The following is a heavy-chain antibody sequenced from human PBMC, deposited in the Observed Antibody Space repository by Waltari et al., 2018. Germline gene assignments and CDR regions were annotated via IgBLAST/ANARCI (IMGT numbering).Heavy chain of an antibody. CDR1: GGSFSGYY. CDR2: INHSGST. J-gene: IGHJ6*03. D-gene: IGHD3-9*01. V-gene: IGHV4-34*01. Sequence: QVQLQQWGAGLLKPSETLSLTCAVYGGSFSGYYWSWIRQPPGKGLEWIGEINHSGSTKYNPSLKSRVTISVDTSKNQFSLKLSSVTAADTAVYYCARGRATPIRATGYYYYMDVWGKGTTVTVSS. CDR3: ARGRATPIRATGYYYYMDV.